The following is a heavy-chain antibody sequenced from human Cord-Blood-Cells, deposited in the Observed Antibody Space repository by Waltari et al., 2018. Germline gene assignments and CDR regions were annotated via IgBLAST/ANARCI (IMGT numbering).Heavy chain of an antibody. D-gene: IGHD2-21*01. CDR1: GFTFSSYG. Sequence: QVQLVESGGGVVQPGRSLRLSCAASGFTFSSYGMHWVRQAPGNGLEWVAVISYDGSNKYYADSVKGRFTISRDNSKNTLYLQMNSRRAEDTAVYYCAKDPYGDAFDIWGQGTMVTVSS. V-gene: IGHV3-30*18. CDR2: ISYDGSNK. CDR3: AKDPYGDAFDI. J-gene: IGHJ3*02.